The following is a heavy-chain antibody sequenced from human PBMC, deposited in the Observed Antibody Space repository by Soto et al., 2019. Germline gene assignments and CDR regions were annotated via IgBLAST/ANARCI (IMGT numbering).Heavy chain of an antibody. CDR3: ARDGWRYGDYYMDV. D-gene: IGHD4-17*01. V-gene: IGHV1-18*01. CDR2: ISAYNGNT. J-gene: IGHJ6*03. Sequence: ASVKVSCKASGYTFTSYGISWVRQAPGQGLEWMGWISAYNGNTNYAQKLQGRVTMTTDTSTSTAYMELRNLRTDDTAVYYCARDGWRYGDYYMDVWGKGTTVTVSS. CDR1: GYTFTSYG.